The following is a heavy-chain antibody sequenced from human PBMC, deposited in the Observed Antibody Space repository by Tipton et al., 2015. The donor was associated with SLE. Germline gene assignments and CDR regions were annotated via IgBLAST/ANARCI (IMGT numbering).Heavy chain of an antibody. J-gene: IGHJ5*02. CDR2: IYYSGST. V-gene: IGHV4-39*01. D-gene: IGHD6-6*01. Sequence: TLSLTCTVSGDSINSYYWSWIRQPPGKGLEWIGSIYYSGSTYYNPSLKSRVTISVDTSKNQFSLKRSSVTAADTAVYYCARRLAWQLGVVGWFDPWGQGTLVTVSS. CDR1: GDSINSYY. CDR3: ARRLAWQLGVVGWFDP.